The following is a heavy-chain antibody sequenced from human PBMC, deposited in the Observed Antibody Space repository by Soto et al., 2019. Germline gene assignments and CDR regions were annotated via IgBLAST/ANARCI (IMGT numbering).Heavy chain of an antibody. Sequence: EVQLVESGGGLVKPGGSLRRSCAASGFTFSTYSMNWVRQAPGKGLEWVSSISSSSSYIYYADSVKGRFTISRDNAKNSLCLQMTSLRAEDTAVYYCDSDRGGDAKASDNWGQGTKVTVSS. D-gene: IGHD3-10*01. V-gene: IGHV3-21*01. CDR3: DSDRGGDAKASDN. CDR2: ISSSSSYI. CDR1: GFTFSTYS. J-gene: IGHJ3*02.